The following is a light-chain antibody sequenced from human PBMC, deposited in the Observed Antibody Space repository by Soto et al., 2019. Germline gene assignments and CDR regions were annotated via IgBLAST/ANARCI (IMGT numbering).Light chain of an antibody. Sequence: QSVLTQPASVSGSPGQSITISCTGTRSDVGGYNYVSWYQQHPGKAPKLMIYEVSNRPSGVSTRFSGSKSGNTASLTISGLQAEDEADYYCYSYAGSYTNVFGSGTKVTVL. V-gene: IGLV2-14*01. CDR2: EVS. J-gene: IGLJ1*01. CDR3: YSYAGSYTNV. CDR1: RSDVGGYNY.